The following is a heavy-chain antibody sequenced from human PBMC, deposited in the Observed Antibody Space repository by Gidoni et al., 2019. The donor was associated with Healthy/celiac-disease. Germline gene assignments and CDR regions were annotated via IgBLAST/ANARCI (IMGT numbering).Heavy chain of an antibody. CDR3: ARGGGGSRGYYYGMDV. Sequence: QVQLQESGPGLEKPSQTLSLTCTVSGGPISSGRYYVSWIRQPAGKGLEWIGRIYTSGSTNYNPSLNSRVTMLVDTSKNQFSLKLSSVTAADTAVYYCARGGGGSRGYYYGMDVWGQGTTVTVSS. CDR2: IYTSGST. CDR1: GGPISSGRYY. V-gene: IGHV4-61*02. J-gene: IGHJ6*02. D-gene: IGHD3-16*01.